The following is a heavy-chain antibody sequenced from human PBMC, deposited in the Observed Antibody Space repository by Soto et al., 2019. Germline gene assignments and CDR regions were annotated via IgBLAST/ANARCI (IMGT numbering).Heavy chain of an antibody. J-gene: IGHJ6*04. CDR3: AKNWENYGPVGLDV. D-gene: IGHD3-10*01. Sequence: GGSLRLSCAASGFTFSNYAMAWVRQAPGKGLEWVSTISGGGGNTYYADSVKGRFTISRDNSNNTLYLRMNSLRAEDTAVYYCAKNWENYGPVGLDVWGKGTTVTVSS. CDR1: GFTFSNYA. CDR2: ISGGGGNT. V-gene: IGHV3-23*01.